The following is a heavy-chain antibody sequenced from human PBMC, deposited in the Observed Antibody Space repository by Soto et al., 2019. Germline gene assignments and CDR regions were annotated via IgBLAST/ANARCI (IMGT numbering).Heavy chain of an antibody. CDR1: GDSVSSNSAT. V-gene: IGHV6-1*01. Sequence: QTLSLPCAISGDSVSSNSATWDCIRQSPSRGLEWLGRTYHRSKWSKDYAVSVKSRITITPDTSKNQFSLQLSSVTPEDTAVYYCAKLTGSGGKWGQGTLVTVS. D-gene: IGHD3-9*01. CDR2: TYHRSKWSK. J-gene: IGHJ4*02. CDR3: AKLTGSGGK.